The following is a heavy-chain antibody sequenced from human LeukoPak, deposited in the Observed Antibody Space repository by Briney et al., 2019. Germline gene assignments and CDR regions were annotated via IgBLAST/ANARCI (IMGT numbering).Heavy chain of an antibody. V-gene: IGHV4-39*01. J-gene: IGHJ4*02. CDR1: GGSISSSSYY. D-gene: IGHD3-22*01. CDR2: IYYSGST. CDR3: ARLKSGSDY. Sequence: SETLSLTCTVSGGSISSSSYYWGWIRQPPGKGLEWIGSIYYSGSTCYNPSLKSRVTISVDTSKNQFSLKLSSVTAADTAVYYCARLKSGSDYWGQGTLVTVSS.